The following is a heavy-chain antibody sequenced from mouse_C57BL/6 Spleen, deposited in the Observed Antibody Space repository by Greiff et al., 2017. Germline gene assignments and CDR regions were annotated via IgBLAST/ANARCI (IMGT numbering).Heavy chain of an antibody. CDR1: GYTFTSYW. Sequence: QVQLQQSGAELVKPGASVKMSCKASGYTFTSYWITWVKQRPGQGLEWIGDIYPGSGSTNYNEKFKSKATLTVDTSSSTAYMQLSSLTSEDSAVYYCARYLYYSSMDYWGQGTSVTVSA. CDR2: IYPGSGST. D-gene: IGHD2-5*01. CDR3: ARYLYYSSMDY. V-gene: IGHV1-55*01. J-gene: IGHJ4*01.